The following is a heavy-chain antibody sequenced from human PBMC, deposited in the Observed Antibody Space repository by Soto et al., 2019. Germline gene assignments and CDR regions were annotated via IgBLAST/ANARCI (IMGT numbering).Heavy chain of an antibody. CDR2: SSPYSGNT. D-gene: IGHD3-16*01. CDR3: AMVANYVTPTPQDV. V-gene: IGHV1-18*01. Sequence: QVQLVQSGDEVRKPGSSVKVSCKAPGYIFVNYGIAWVRQAPGQGLEWMGWSSPYSGNTHYASKVQGRLTMTTDTSTSTAYMELGSLTSDDTAVYYCAMVANYVTPTPQDVWGQGTTVTVSS. J-gene: IGHJ6*02. CDR1: GYIFVNYG.